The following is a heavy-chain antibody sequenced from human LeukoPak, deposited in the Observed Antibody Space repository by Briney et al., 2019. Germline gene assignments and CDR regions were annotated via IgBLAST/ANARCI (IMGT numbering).Heavy chain of an antibody. V-gene: IGHV3-23*01. J-gene: IGHJ4*02. CDR2: ISSGGGST. Sequence: GGSLRLSCAASGFTFSSYAMSWVRQTPGKGLEWVSAISSGGGSTYYADSVKGRFTISRDNSKNTLYLQMNSLRAEDTAVYYCARDLDYGGNSETHDYWGQGTLVTVSS. D-gene: IGHD4-23*01. CDR1: GFTFSSYA. CDR3: ARDLDYGGNSETHDY.